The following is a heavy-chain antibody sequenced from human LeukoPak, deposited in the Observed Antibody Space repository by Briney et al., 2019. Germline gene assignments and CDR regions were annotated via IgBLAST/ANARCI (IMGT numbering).Heavy chain of an antibody. V-gene: IGHV4-34*01. J-gene: IGHJ6*02. Sequence: SETLSLTCAVYGGSFSDYFWGWIRQPPGKGLEWIGEINHSGRTYYNPSLKRRVTISVDTSKNQFSLNLSSVTAADTAVYYCARDVVVVPAAIHYGMDVWGQGTTVTVSS. CDR1: GGSFSDYF. CDR2: INHSGRT. D-gene: IGHD2-2*01. CDR3: ARDVVVVPAAIHYGMDV.